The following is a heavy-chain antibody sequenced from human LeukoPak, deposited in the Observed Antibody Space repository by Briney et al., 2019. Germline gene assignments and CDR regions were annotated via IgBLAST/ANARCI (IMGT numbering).Heavy chain of an antibody. J-gene: IGHJ4*02. D-gene: IGHD3-22*01. Sequence: GGSLRLSCAASGFTFDDYAMPWVRQAPGKGLEWVSLISGDGGSTYYADSVKGRFTISRDNSKNSLYLQMNSLRAEDTAVYYCARANTYYYDSSGYSVDYWGQGTLVTVSS. CDR2: ISGDGGST. V-gene: IGHV3-43*02. CDR1: GFTFDDYA. CDR3: ARANTYYYDSSGYSVDY.